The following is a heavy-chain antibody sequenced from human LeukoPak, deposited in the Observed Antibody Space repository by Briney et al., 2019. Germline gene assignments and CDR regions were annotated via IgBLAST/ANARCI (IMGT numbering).Heavy chain of an antibody. Sequence: GESLKIACKGSGYSFTSYWIGWVRQMPGKGLEWMGIIYPGDSDTTYSPSFQGQVTISADKSISTAYLQWSSLKASDTAMYYCARHPRVYCSSTNCQGWFGPWGQRTLVTVSS. J-gene: IGHJ5*02. V-gene: IGHV5-51*01. CDR2: IYPGDSDT. CDR3: ARHPRVYCSSTNCQGWFGP. D-gene: IGHD2-2*01. CDR1: GYSFTSYW.